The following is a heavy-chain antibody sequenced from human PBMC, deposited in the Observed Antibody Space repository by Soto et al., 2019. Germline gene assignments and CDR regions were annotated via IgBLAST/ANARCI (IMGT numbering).Heavy chain of an antibody. Sequence: SETLSLTCTVSGDSVSSGDYYWTWIRQPPGKGLEWVGHIYFSGRTNYIPSLESRVTISLDTSKNQFSLKLTSVTAADSAVYYCARVPIDTYMIYWSDPWGQGTLVTVSS. CDR3: ARVPIDTYMIYWSDP. J-gene: IGHJ5*02. CDR2: IYFSGRT. D-gene: IGHD3-16*01. V-gene: IGHV4-61*08. CDR1: GDSVSSGDYY.